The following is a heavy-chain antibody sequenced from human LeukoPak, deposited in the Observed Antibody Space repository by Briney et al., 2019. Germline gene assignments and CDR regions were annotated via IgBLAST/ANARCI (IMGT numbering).Heavy chain of an antibody. J-gene: IGHJ4*02. CDR2: IYNGGTT. Sequence: GGSLRLSCAASGFTVSTNYMSWVRQAPGRGLEWVSVIYNGGTTHYADSVKGRFTISRDHSQNTLYLRMNSLRVEDTAVYYCARDGYGYQEDYWGQGTLVTVSS. CDR3: ARDGYGYQEDY. D-gene: IGHD5-18*01. V-gene: IGHV3-53*01. CDR1: GFTVSTNY.